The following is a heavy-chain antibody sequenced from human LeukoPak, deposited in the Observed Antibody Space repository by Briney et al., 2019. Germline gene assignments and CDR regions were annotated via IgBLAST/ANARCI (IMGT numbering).Heavy chain of an antibody. V-gene: IGHV3-66*02. D-gene: IGHD1-26*01. CDR2: IYSGGST. CDR1: GFTVSSNY. CDR3: AKERIVGANYWYFDL. J-gene: IGHJ2*01. Sequence: GGSLRLSCAASGFTVSSNYMSWVRQAPGKGLEWVSVIYSGGSTYYADSVKGRFTISRDSSKNTLYLQVNSLKAEDTAVYYCAKERIVGANYWYFDLWGRGTLVTVSS.